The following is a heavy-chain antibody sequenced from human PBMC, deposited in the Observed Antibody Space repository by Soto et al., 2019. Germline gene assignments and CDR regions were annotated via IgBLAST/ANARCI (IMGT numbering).Heavy chain of an antibody. CDR1: GYTFTRST. V-gene: IGHV1-3*01. J-gene: IGHJ4*02. Sequence: GASVKVSCETSGYTFTRSTMHWVRQAPGQSLEWMGWINGGNDNTKYSQKFRGRLTFSRDTSASTAYMELNSLTSEDTAVYYCARAGQYCGGDCYATHFDYWGQGTLVTVSS. CDR2: INGGNDNT. D-gene: IGHD2-21*02. CDR3: ARAGQYCGGDCYATHFDY.